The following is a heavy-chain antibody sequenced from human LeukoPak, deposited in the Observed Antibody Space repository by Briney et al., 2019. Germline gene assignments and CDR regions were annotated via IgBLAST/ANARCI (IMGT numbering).Heavy chain of an antibody. CDR3: AKAWSIAVAGGDNWFDP. J-gene: IGHJ5*02. CDR1: GFTFSSYA. D-gene: IGHD6-19*01. Sequence: PGGSLRLSCAASGFTFSSYAMHWVRQAPGKGLEWVAVISYDGSNKYYADSVKGRFTISRDNSKNTLYLQMNSLRAEDTAVYYCAKAWSIAVAGGDNWFDPWGQGTLVTVSS. V-gene: IGHV3-30-3*01. CDR2: ISYDGSNK.